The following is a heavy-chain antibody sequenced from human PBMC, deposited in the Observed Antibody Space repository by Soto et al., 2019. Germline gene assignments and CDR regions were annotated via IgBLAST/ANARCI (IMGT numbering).Heavy chain of an antibody. Sequence: PGGSLRLSCAASGFTFSSYAMSWVRQAPGKGLEWVSAISGSGGSTYYADSVKGRFTISRDNSKNTLYLQMNSLRAEDTAVYYCAKDLSLYYYGSGSLYRHETEKRGRWGQGTMVTVSS. CDR3: AKDLSLYYYGSGSLYRHETEKRGR. J-gene: IGHJ3*01. CDR1: GFTFSSYA. D-gene: IGHD3-10*01. V-gene: IGHV3-23*01. CDR2: ISGSGGST.